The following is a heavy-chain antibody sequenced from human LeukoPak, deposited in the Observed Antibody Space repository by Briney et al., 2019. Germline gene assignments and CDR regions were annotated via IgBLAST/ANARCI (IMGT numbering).Heavy chain of an antibody. J-gene: IGHJ6*03. D-gene: IGHD6-13*01. CDR3: ARVPYIAAAGSVGIYYYYYMDV. V-gene: IGHV4-59*11. CDR1: GASISSHY. CDR2: IYYSVRT. Sequence: SETLSLTCSVSGASISSHYWSWIRQPPGKGLEWIGYIYYSVRTNYNPSLKSRVTISVDMPNNQFSLKLSSVTAADTAVYYCARVPYIAAAGSVGIYYYYYMDVWGKGTTVTISS.